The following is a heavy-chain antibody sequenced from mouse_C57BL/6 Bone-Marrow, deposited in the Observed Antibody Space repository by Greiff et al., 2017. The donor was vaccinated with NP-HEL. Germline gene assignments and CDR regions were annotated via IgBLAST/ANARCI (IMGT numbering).Heavy chain of an antibody. J-gene: IGHJ4*01. Sequence: EVHLVESGEGLVKPGGSLKLSCAASGFTFSSYAMSWVRQTPEKRLEWVAYISSGGDYIYYADTVKGRFTISRDNARNTLYLQMSSLKSEDTAMYYCTRKTDSLGSYAMDYWGQGTSVTVSS. V-gene: IGHV5-9-1*02. CDR2: ISSGGDYI. CDR1: GFTFSSYA. CDR3: TRKTDSLGSYAMDY. D-gene: IGHD4-1*01.